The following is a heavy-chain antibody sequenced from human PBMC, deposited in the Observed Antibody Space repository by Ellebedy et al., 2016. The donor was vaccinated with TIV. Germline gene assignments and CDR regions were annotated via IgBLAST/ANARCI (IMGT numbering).Heavy chain of an antibody. V-gene: IGHV4-31*03. CDR1: GDSIGNAGFY. Sequence: SETLSLXXSVSGDSIGNAGFYWSWIRQRPGKGLEWIGYIFYSGTTYYNPSLESRLTMSVDTSENQFSLKLTSVTAADTAIYYCARASIFGTDYWGQGTLVTVSS. CDR2: IFYSGTT. D-gene: IGHD3-3*01. J-gene: IGHJ4*02. CDR3: ARASIFGTDY.